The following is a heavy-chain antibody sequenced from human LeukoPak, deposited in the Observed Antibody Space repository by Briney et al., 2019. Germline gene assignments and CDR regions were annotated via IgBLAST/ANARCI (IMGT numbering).Heavy chain of an antibody. CDR1: GFSFSSYW. D-gene: IGHD3-3*01. J-gene: IGHJ4*02. CDR2: INPDGSNM. Sequence: GGSLRLSCAASGFSFSSYWMSWVRQAPGKGLEWVANINPDGSNMLYVDSVKGRFTISRDNAKNSLYLQMNNLRAEDTAVYFCVCGFLQWLYWGQGTLVTVSS. V-gene: IGHV3-7*01. CDR3: VCGFLQWLY.